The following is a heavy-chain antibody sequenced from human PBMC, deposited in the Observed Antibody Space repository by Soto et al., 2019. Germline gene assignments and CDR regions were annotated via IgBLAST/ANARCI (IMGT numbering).Heavy chain of an antibody. CDR3: ARHSYYSNPLRFDP. D-gene: IGHD4-4*01. Sequence: QVQLQESGPGLVQPSETLSLTCTVSGGSITGYYWSWIRQPPGKGPEWIGNIHYSGSTNYNPSLKSRVTXXLXTXXSQCSLRLSSVTAAETAVYYCARHSYYSNPLRFDPWGQGTLVTVSS. V-gene: IGHV4-59*08. CDR2: IHYSGST. CDR1: GGSITGYY. J-gene: IGHJ5*02.